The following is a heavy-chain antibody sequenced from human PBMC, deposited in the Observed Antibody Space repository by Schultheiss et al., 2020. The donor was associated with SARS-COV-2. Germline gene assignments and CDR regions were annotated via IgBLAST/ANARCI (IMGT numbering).Heavy chain of an antibody. CDR2: IRYDGSNK. D-gene: IGHD5-18*01. Sequence: SCAASGFTFSSYGMHWVRQAPGKGLEWVAFIRYDGSNKYYADSVKGRFTISRDNSKNTLYLQMNSLRAEDTAVYYCAKERDEYSYGYFQHWGQGTLVTVSS. CDR1: GFTFSSYG. V-gene: IGHV3-30*02. CDR3: AKERDEYSYGYFQH. J-gene: IGHJ1*01.